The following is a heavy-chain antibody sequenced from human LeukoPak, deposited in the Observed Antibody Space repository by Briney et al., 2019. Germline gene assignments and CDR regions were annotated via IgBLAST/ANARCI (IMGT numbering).Heavy chain of an antibody. V-gene: IGHV4-59*01. CDR3: ARDSGSSPTFDY. D-gene: IGHD1-26*01. Sequence: SETLSLTCTVSGGSISSYYWSWIRQPPGKGLEWIGYIYYSGSTNYNPSLKSRVTISVDTSKNQFSLRLSSVTAADTAVYYCARDSGSSPTFDYWGQGTLVTVSS. J-gene: IGHJ4*02. CDR2: IYYSGST. CDR1: GGSISSYY.